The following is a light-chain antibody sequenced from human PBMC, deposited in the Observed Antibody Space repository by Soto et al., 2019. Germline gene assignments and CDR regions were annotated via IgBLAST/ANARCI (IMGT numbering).Light chain of an antibody. CDR1: QSISSY. J-gene: IGKJ5*01. CDR2: GAF. V-gene: IGKV3-11*01. Sequence: EIVLTQSPATLSLSPGERATLSCRASQSISSYLAWYQQEPGQAPRLLIYGAFNRATGIPARFSGSGSGTDFTLTISSLEPEDSAVYYCQQRNVWPPVTFGQGTRLEI. CDR3: QQRNVWPPVT.